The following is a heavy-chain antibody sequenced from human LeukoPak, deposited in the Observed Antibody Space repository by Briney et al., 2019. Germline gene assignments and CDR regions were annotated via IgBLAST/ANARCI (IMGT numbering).Heavy chain of an antibody. CDR1: GYSISSGYY. Sequence: PSETPSLTCTVSGYSISSGYYWGWIRQPPGKGLEWIGGIYHSGSTYYNPSLKSRVTISVDTSKNQFSLKLSSVTAADTAVYYCASLTGISDYWGQGTLVTVAS. D-gene: IGHD1-20*01. CDR3: ASLTGISDY. V-gene: IGHV4-38-2*02. J-gene: IGHJ4*02. CDR2: IYHSGST.